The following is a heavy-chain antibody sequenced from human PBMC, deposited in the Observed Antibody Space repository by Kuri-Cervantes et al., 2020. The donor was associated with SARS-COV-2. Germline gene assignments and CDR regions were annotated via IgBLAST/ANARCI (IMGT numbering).Heavy chain of an antibody. D-gene: IGHD5-18*01. CDR3: ARVPGGHSYGPFDY. CDR2: IYTSGST. CDR1: GGSISSYY. Sequence: ESLKISCTVSGGSISSYYWSWIRQPAGKGLEWIGHIYTSGSTNYNPSLKSRVTMSVDTSKNQFSLKLSSVTAAGTAVYYCARVPGGHSYGPFDYWGQGTLVTVSS. J-gene: IGHJ4*02. V-gene: IGHV4-4*07.